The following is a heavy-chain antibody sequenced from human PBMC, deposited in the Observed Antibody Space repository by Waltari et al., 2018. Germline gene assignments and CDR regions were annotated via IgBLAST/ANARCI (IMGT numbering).Heavy chain of an antibody. D-gene: IGHD3-10*01. CDR2: ISGSGGST. J-gene: IGHJ6*02. CDR3: AKFEAEGPRPGVYYYGMDV. CDR1: GFTFSSYA. Sequence: EVQLLESGGGLVQPGGSLRLSCAASGFTFSSYALSWVRQAPGKGLEWVSAISGSGGSTYYADSVKGRFTISRDNSKNTLYLQMNSLRAEDTAVYYCAKFEAEGPRPGVYYYGMDVWGQGTTVTVSS. V-gene: IGHV3-23*01.